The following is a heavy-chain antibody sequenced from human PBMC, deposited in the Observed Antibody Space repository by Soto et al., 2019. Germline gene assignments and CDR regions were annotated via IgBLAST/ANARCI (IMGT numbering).Heavy chain of an antibody. CDR2: IYYSGST. Sequence: SETLSLTCTVSGGTIRSYDWSWIRQPPGKGLEWIGYIYYSGSTNYNPSLKSRVTISVDTSKNQFSLKLNSMTAADTAVYYCARHNYGSGSTYFDYWGQGTLVTVSS. CDR3: ARHNYGSGSTYFDY. V-gene: IGHV4-59*08. J-gene: IGHJ4*02. D-gene: IGHD3-10*01. CDR1: GGTIRSYD.